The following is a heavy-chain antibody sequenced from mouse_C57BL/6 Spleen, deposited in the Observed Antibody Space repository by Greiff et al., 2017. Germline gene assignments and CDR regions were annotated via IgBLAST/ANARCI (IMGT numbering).Heavy chain of an antibody. CDR3: APGDYGSSYAMDY. Sequence: VQLQQSGPELVKPGASVKISCKASGYAFSSSWMNWVKQRPGKSLEWIGRIYPGDGDTNYNGKFKGKSTLTADTASSTAYMQLSSLTSEDSAVYFCAPGDYGSSYAMDYWGQGTSVTVSS. D-gene: IGHD1-1*01. V-gene: IGHV1-82*01. CDR1: GYAFSSSW. CDR2: IYPGDGDT. J-gene: IGHJ4*01.